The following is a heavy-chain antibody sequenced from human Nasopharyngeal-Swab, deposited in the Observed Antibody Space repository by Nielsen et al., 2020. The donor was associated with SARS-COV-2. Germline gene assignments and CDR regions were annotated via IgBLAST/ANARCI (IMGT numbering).Heavy chain of an antibody. J-gene: IGHJ4*02. Sequence: GESLKISCAASEFTFSSYAMSWVRQAPGKGLEWVSAISGSGGSTYYADSVKGRFTISRDNSKNTLYLQMNSLRAEDTAVYYCARRDYDFWSGYYAGLSYFDYWGQGTLVTVSS. V-gene: IGHV3-23*01. CDR1: EFTFSSYA. CDR3: ARRDYDFWSGYYAGLSYFDY. CDR2: ISGSGGST. D-gene: IGHD3-3*01.